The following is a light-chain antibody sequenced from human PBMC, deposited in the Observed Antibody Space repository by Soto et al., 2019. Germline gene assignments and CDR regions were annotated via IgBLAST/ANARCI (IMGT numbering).Light chain of an antibody. CDR2: AAS. CDR1: QSISSY. V-gene: IGKV1-39*01. J-gene: IGKJ1*01. Sequence: DIQMTQSPSSLSASVGDRVTITCRASQSISSYLNWYQQKPGKAPKLLIYAASSLQSGVPSRFSGSGSGTDFTLTISSLQSEDFAVYYCQQYNDWPTFGQGTKVEIK. CDR3: QQYNDWPT.